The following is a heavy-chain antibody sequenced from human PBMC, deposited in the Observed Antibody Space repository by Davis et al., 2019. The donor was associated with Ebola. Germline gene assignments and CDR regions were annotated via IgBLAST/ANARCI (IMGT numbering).Heavy chain of an antibody. CDR2: IKQDGSEK. V-gene: IGHV3-7*01. CDR1: GFTFSSYS. J-gene: IGHJ6*04. CDR3: ASYSDFDWLFYMDV. Sequence: GESLKISCAASGFTFSSYSMNWVRQAPGKGLEWVANIKQDGSEKQYVDSVKGRFTISRDNAKNSLYLQMNSLRAEDTAVYYCASYSDFDWLFYMDVWGKGTTVTVSS. D-gene: IGHD3-9*01.